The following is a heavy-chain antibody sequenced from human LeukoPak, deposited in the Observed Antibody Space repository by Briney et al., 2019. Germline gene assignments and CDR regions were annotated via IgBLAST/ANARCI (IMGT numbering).Heavy chain of an antibody. CDR3: ARERLDIVVVPAAAYFDY. Sequence: PGGSLRLSCAASGFTFSSYEMNWVRQAPGKGLEWVSYISSSGSTIYYADSVKGRFTISRDNAKNSLYLQMNSLRAEDTAVYYCARERLDIVVVPAAAYFDYWGQGTLVTVSS. CDR2: ISSSGSTI. D-gene: IGHD2-2*03. V-gene: IGHV3-48*03. CDR1: GFTFSSYE. J-gene: IGHJ4*02.